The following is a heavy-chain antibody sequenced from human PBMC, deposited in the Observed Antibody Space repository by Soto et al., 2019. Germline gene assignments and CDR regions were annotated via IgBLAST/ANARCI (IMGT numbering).Heavy chain of an antibody. CDR3: ARVNPGRYYYYMDV. Sequence: PGGSLRLSCAASGFTFSDYYMSWIRQAPGKGLEWVSYISSSGSTIYYADSVKGRFTISRDNAKNSLYLQMDSLRAEDTAVYYCARVNPGRYYYYMDVWGKGTTVTVSS. J-gene: IGHJ6*03. D-gene: IGHD1-26*01. V-gene: IGHV3-11*01. CDR1: GFTFSDYY. CDR2: ISSSGSTI.